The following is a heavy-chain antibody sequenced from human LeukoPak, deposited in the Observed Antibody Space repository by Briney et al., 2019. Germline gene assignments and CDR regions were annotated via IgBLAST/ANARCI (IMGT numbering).Heavy chain of an antibody. D-gene: IGHD5-18*01. CDR3: ARGIGYSYGFDY. J-gene: IGHJ4*02. Sequence: GGSLRLSCAASGFTFSSYSMNWVRQAPGKGLEWVSSISSSSSYIYYADSVKGRFTISRDNAKNSLYLQMNSLRAEDTAVYYYARGIGYSYGFDYWGQGTLVTVSS. CDR2: ISSSSSYI. CDR1: GFTFSSYS. V-gene: IGHV3-21*01.